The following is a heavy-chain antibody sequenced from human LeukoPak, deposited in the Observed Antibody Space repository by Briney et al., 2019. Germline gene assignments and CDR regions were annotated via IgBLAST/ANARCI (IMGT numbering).Heavy chain of an antibody. Sequence: IXXXXQAPGQGREWMGRIIPILGIANYAQKFQGRVTITADKSTSTAYMELSSLRSEDTAVYYCATDPEDGGNHWGQGTLXTV. D-gene: IGHD4-23*01. J-gene: IGHJ4*02. V-gene: IGHV1-69*02. CDR3: ATDPEDGGNH. CDR2: IIPILGIA.